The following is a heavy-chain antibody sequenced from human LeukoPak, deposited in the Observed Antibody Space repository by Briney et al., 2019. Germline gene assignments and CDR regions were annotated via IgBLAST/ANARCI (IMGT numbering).Heavy chain of an antibody. Sequence: ASVKASCKASGGTFSSYAISWVRQAPGQGLEWMGRIIPILGIANYAQKFQGRVTITADKSTSTAYMELSSLRSEDTAVYYCAREFRDIVVVPAAMDYYYGMDVWGQGTTVTVSS. CDR3: AREFRDIVVVPAAMDYYYGMDV. V-gene: IGHV1-69*04. CDR1: GGTFSSYA. J-gene: IGHJ6*02. D-gene: IGHD2-2*01. CDR2: IIPILGIA.